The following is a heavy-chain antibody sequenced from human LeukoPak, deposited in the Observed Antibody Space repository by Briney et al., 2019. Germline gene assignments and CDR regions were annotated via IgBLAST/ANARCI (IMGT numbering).Heavy chain of an antibody. J-gene: IGHJ6*02. CDR2: ISSSSSTI. Sequence: GGSLTLSCAASGFTFSSYSMNWVRQAPGKGLEWVSYISSSSSTIYYADPVKGRFTISRDNAKNSLYLQMNRLRAEDTAVYYCARDSSVGYGSGSYYGMDVWGQGTTVTVSS. D-gene: IGHD3-10*01. V-gene: IGHV3-48*01. CDR1: GFTFSSYS. CDR3: ARDSSVGYGSGSYYGMDV.